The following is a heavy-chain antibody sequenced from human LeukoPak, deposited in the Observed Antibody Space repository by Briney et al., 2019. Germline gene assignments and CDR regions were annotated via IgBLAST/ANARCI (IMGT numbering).Heavy chain of an antibody. J-gene: IGHJ4*02. Sequence: GGSLRLSCAASGFTFSSYRMNWVRQAPGKGLEWVSYISSSSTIYYADSVKGRFTISRDNAKNSLYLQMNSLRAEDTAVYYCARPSDWGQGTLVTVSS. CDR3: ARPSD. CDR1: GFTFSSYR. CDR2: ISSSSTI. V-gene: IGHV3-48*04.